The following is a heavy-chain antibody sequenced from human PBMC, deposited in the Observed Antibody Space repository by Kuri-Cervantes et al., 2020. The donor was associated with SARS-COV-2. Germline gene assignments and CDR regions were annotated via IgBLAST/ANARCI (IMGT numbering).Heavy chain of an antibody. J-gene: IGHJ6*02. CDR1: GYTFTSYG. CDR2: ISAYNGNT. V-gene: IGHV1-18*04. D-gene: IGHD6-13*01. CDR3: ARDRLAAAGYYYYYGMDV. Sequence: SCKASGYTFTSYGISWVRQAPGQGLEWMGWISAYNGNTNYAQKLQGRVTMTTDTSTSTAYMELRSLRSDDTAVYYCARDRLAAAGYYYYYGMDVWGQGTTVTVSS.